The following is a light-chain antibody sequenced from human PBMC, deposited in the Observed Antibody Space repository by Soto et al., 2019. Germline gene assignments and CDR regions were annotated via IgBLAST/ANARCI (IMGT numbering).Light chain of an antibody. CDR1: SGDIGSYNR. J-gene: IGLJ3*02. CDR2: NTD. CDR3: AAWDDRQTAFWV. V-gene: IGLV1-47*02. Sequence: QSVLTQPASVSGSPGQSITISCTGTSGDIGSYNRVSWYQQHPGKAPKLLISNTDQRPSGVPDRFSGAKSGTSASLAISGLRSEDEADYYCAAWDDRQTAFWVFGGGTKLTVL.